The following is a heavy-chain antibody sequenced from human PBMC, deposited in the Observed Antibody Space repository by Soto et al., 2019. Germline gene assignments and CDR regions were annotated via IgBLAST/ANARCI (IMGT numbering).Heavy chain of an antibody. D-gene: IGHD3-10*01. CDR2: IHGGGNSA. V-gene: IGHV3-23*01. J-gene: IGHJ4*02. CDR1: GFTFSGYA. Sequence: GGSLRLSCAASGFTFSGYAMSWVRQAPGKGLEWVSVIHGGGNSAYYADSVKGRFTISRDNSKNTLYLQMSSLRGEDTAVYYCAKDRAPVVLRGEDYWGQGTLVTVSS. CDR3: AKDRAPVVLRGEDY.